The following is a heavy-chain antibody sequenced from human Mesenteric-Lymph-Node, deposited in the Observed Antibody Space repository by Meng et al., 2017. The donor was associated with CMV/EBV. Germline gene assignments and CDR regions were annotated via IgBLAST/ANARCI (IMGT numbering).Heavy chain of an antibody. D-gene: IGHD6-13*01. CDR1: GFIFSNYW. V-gene: IGHV3-7*01. CDR3: ARGGSSWFRDYGMDV. Sequence: GGSLRLSCIASGFIFSNYWMSWVRQAPGKGLEWVANIKQDGSEKYSVDSVKGRFTISRDNAKNSLYLQMNSLRVEDTTVYFCARGGSSWFRDYGMDVWGQGTTVTVSS. J-gene: IGHJ6*02. CDR2: IKQDGSEK.